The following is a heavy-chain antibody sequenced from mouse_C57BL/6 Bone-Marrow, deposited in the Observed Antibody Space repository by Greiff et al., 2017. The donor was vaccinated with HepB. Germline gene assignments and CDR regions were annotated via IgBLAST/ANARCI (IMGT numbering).Heavy chain of an antibody. CDR2: IHPNGGST. V-gene: IGHV1-64*01. D-gene: IGHD2-4*01. J-gene: IGHJ3*01. Sequence: QVQRQQPGAELVKPGASVKLSCKASGYTFSSYWMHWVKQRPGKGLEWIGMIHPNGGSTNYNEKFKSKATLTVDKSSSTAYMQLSSLTSEDSAVYYCALYDYDGAWFAYWGQGALVTVSA. CDR1: GYTFSSYW. CDR3: ALYDYDGAWFAY.